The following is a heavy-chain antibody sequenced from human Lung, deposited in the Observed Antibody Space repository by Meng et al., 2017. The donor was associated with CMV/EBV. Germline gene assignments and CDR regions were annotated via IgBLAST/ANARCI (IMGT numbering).Heavy chain of an antibody. J-gene: IGHJ4*02. V-gene: IGHV4-59*01. CDR3: ARGNWNYDY. CDR1: GGSISSYY. CDR2: IYYSGST. D-gene: IGHD1-7*01. Sequence: SETXSLTCTVSGGSISSYYWSWIRQPPGKGLEWIGYIYYSGSTNYNPSLKSRVTISVDTSKNQFSLKLSSVTAADAAVYYCARGNWNYDYWGQGTLVTVDS.